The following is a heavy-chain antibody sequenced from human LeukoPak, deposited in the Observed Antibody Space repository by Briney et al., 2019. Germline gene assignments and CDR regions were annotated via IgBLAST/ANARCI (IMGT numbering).Heavy chain of an antibody. V-gene: IGHV3-33*01. CDR3: ARGRYSSGWYFDY. CDR1: GFTFSSYG. CDR2: IWYDGSNK. Sequence: GGSLRLSCAASGFTFSSYGMHWVRQAPGKGLEWVAVIWYDGSNKYYADSVKGRFTISRDNSKNTLYLQMNSLRAEDTAVYYCARGRYSSGWYFDYWGQGTLITVSS. D-gene: IGHD6-19*01. J-gene: IGHJ4*02.